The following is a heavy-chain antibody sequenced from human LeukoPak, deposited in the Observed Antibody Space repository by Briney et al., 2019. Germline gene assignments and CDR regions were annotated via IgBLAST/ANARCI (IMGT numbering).Heavy chain of an antibody. D-gene: IGHD5-24*01. CDR3: ARDHRLAGQYNWFDP. CDR2: IYYSGST. J-gene: IGHJ5*02. V-gene: IGHV4-31*03. CDR1: GGSISSGGYY. Sequence: SETLSLTCTVSGGSISSGGYYWSWIRQHPGKGLEWIGYIYYSGSTYYNPSLKSRVTISVDTSKNQFSLKLSSVTAADTAVYYCARDHRLAGQYNWFDPWGQGTLVTISS.